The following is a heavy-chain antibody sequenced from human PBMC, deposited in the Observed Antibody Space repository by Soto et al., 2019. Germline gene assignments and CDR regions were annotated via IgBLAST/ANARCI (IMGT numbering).Heavy chain of an antibody. CDR2: IFYNGIT. Sequence: SETLSLTCTVSGGSIISISHSWGLIRQSPGQGLEWIGNIFYNGITYYNPSLKSRVTISADTSKNHFSLKLRCVSVADTDVYSCARLVTGSQYCCGSWGQGSRVTAPQ. D-gene: IGHD6-25*01. J-gene: IGHJ1*01. CDR3: ARLVTGSQYCCGS. CDR1: GGSIISISHS. V-gene: IGHV4-39*02.